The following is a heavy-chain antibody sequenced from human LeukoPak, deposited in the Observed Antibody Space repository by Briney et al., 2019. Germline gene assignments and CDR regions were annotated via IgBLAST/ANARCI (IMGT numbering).Heavy chain of an antibody. V-gene: IGHV3-74*01. CDR2: ITPDASST. Sequence: GGSLRLSCAASGFTFSRYWMHWVRQVPGKGLMWVSRITPDASSTDYVDSVKGRFTISRDNAKNTLYLQMNALRAEDTALYYCARDLRGRDDYWGQGTLVTVSS. D-gene: IGHD2-15*01. J-gene: IGHJ4*02. CDR3: ARDLRGRDDY. CDR1: GFTFSRYW.